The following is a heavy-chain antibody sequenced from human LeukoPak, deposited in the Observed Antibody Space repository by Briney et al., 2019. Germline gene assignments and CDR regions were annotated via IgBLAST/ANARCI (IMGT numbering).Heavy chain of an antibody. V-gene: IGHV3-23*01. Sequence: GGSLRPSCAASGFTSSSYAMSWVRQAPGKGLEWVSAIIGSGSSTHYADSVKGRFTISRDNSKNTLFLQMNSLRAEDTAVYYCAKDRAQQLVLDFWGQGTLVTVSS. CDR1: GFTSSSYA. CDR3: AKDRAQQLVLDF. J-gene: IGHJ4*02. D-gene: IGHD6-13*01. CDR2: IIGSGSST.